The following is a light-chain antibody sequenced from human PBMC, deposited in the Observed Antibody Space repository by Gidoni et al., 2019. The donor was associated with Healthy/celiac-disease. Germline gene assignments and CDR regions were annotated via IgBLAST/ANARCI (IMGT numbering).Light chain of an antibody. CDR2: AAS. V-gene: IGKV1-39*01. CDR3: QQSYSTPRT. J-gene: IGKJ1*01. CDR1: QSISSY. Sequence: DIQMTQSPSSLSASVGDRVTITCRASQSISSYLNWYQQKPGKAPKLLIYAASSLQCGVPSRFSGSGSGTDFTLTISSLQPEDFATYDCQQSYSTPRTFGQGTKVEIK.